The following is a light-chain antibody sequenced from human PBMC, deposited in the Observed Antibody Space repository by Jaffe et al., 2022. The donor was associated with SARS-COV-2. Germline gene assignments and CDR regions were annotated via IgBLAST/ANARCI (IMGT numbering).Light chain of an antibody. CDR1: QSVYSNY. CDR3: HQFGNSPPT. V-gene: IGKV3-20*01. J-gene: IGKJ1*01. Sequence: EIVLTQSPGTLSLSPGESATLSCRASQSVYSNYLAWYQQKPGQRPRLLIYHASFRATGIPDRFSGSGSGTDFTLFISRLEPEDFALYLCHQFGNSPPTFGQGTKVEIK. CDR2: HAS.